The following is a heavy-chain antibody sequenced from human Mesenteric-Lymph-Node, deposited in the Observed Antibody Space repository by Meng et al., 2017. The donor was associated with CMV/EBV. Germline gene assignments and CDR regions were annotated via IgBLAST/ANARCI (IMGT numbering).Heavy chain of an antibody. V-gene: IGHV3-30*02. D-gene: IGHD3-22*01. CDR3: AKDSRFLRHNCDNCGYYVDY. CDR2: IWYDGSNN. J-gene: IGHJ4*02. Sequence: GESLKISCAPSGFTFSWYGMHWVRQAPGKGLEWVAFIWYDGSNNYYIDSVKGRFTISRDNSKNTLYLQMNSLRAEDTAVYYCAKDSRFLRHNCDNCGYYVDYWGQGTLVTVSS. CDR1: GFTFSWYG.